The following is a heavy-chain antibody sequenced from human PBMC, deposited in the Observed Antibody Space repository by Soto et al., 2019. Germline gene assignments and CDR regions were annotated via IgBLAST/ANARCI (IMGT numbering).Heavy chain of an antibody. CDR2: MYYSGSS. CDR3: ARDMVTTGWFDS. Sequence: QVQLQESGPGLVKPSETLSLTCTVSGGSITNYYWSWMRQPPGKGLEWIGYMYYSGSSKYNPSLNSRGTISVDTSKNQLSLRLNSVTTADSAVYYCARDMVTTGWFDSWGQGTLVTVSS. D-gene: IGHD2-21*02. CDR1: GGSITNYY. J-gene: IGHJ5*01. V-gene: IGHV4-59*01.